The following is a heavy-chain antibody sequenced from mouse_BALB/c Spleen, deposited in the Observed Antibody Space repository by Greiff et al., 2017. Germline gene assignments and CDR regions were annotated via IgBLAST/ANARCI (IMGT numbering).Heavy chain of an antibody. CDR2: ISTYYGDA. CDR3: AKGDGYSSYYAMDY. CDR1: GYTFTDYA. V-gene: IGHV1S137*01. D-gene: IGHD2-3*01. Sequence: VQLQQSGAELVRPGVSVKISCKGSGYTFTDYAMHWVKQSHAKSLEWIGVISTYYGDASYNQKFKGKATMTVDKSSSTAYMELARLTSEDSAIYYCAKGDGYSSYYAMDYWGQGTSVTVSS. J-gene: IGHJ4*01.